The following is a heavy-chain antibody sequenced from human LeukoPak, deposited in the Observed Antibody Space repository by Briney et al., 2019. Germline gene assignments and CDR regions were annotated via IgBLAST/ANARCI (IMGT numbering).Heavy chain of an antibody. J-gene: IGHJ3*02. D-gene: IGHD5-24*01. CDR1: GGSVSSGNYY. CDR3: ARGGSGRDGYKGSFDI. CDR2: IYYSGRS. V-gene: IGHV4-61*01. Sequence: PSETLSLTCTVSGGSVSSGNYYWSWIRPPPGQGLVWIRYIYYSGRSNYDPSLKSLATISVNTTKNQFSLKLNSVTAADTAVYYCARGGSGRDGYKGSFDIWGQGTMVTVSS.